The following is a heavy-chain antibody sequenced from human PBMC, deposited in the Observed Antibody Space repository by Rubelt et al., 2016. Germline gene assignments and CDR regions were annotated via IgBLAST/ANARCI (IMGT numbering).Heavy chain of an antibody. Sequence: QITLKESGPTLVKPTQTLTLTCTFSGLSLTSRPEGVGWIRQPPGKALEWLALIDWDDDKYYSTSLKTRLTISKDTSKNQVVLTLTNMDPVDTATYYCARGSTGANWFDPWGQGTLVTVSS. CDR3: ARGSTGANWFDP. CDR2: IDWDDDK. D-gene: IGHD1-1*01. CDR1: GLSLTSRPEG. V-gene: IGHV2-70*12. J-gene: IGHJ5*02.